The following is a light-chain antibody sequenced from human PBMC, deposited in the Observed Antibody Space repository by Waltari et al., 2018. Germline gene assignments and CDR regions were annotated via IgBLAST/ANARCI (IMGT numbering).Light chain of an antibody. CDR3: SSYTSSSTPVV. Sequence: QSALTQPASVSGSPGQSITISCTGTSSDVGGYNYVSWYQQHPGKAPKLMIYDVIKRPSGVSNRFSGSKSGNTASLTISGLQAEDEADYYCSSYTSSSTPVVFGGGTKLTVL. CDR2: DVI. V-gene: IGLV2-14*01. J-gene: IGLJ2*01. CDR1: SSDVGGYNY.